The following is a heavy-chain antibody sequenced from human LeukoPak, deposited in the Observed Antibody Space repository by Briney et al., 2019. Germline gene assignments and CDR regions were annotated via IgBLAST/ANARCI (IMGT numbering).Heavy chain of an antibody. D-gene: IGHD5-24*01. J-gene: IGHJ4*02. CDR2: IKQDGTEK. CDR3: ARDHFVDGSNSRIFFDS. Sequence: HPGGSLRLSCAASGFTFNSYWMNWVRQAPGKGLEWVASIKQDGTEKCYVDSVKGRFTISRDNAKNSLSLQMNNLRAEDTAVYYCARDHFVDGSNSRIFFDSWGQGTLVTVSS. V-gene: IGHV3-7*01. CDR1: GFTFNSYW.